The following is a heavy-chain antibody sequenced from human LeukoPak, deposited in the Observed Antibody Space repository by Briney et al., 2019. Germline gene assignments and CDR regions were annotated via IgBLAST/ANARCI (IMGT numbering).Heavy chain of an antibody. CDR2: MNPNSGNT. D-gene: IGHD6-13*01. CDR3: ARGSSSWYVDYYYGMDV. V-gene: IGHV1-8*01. Sequence: ASVKVSCTASGYTFTSYDISWVRQATGQGLEWMGWMNPNSGNTGYAQKFQGRVTMTRNTSISTAYMELSSLRSEDTAVYYCARGSSSWYVDYYYGMDVWGQGTTVTVSS. J-gene: IGHJ6*02. CDR1: GYTFTSYD.